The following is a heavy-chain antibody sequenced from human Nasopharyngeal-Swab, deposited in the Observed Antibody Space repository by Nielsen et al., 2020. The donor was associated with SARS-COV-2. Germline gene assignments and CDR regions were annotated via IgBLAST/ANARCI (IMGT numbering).Heavy chain of an antibody. CDR2: INAGNGNT. J-gene: IGHJ4*02. Sequence: WVRQAPGQRLEWMGWINAGNGNTKYSQKFQGRVTITRDTSASTAYMDLSSLRSEDTAVYYCARDGYYDYVWGSSTSYSDYWGQGTLVTVSS. CDR3: ARDGYYDYVWGSSTSYSDY. V-gene: IGHV1-3*01. D-gene: IGHD3-16*01.